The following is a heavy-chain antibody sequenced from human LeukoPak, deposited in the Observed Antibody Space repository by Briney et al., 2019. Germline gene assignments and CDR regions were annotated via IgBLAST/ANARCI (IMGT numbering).Heavy chain of an antibody. CDR3: AKSQDGGRLFHFDY. CDR2: ISGSGGST. D-gene: IGHD1-26*01. V-gene: IGHV3-23*01. CDR1: GFTFSSYA. J-gene: IGHJ4*02. Sequence: GGPLRLSCAASGFTFSSYAMSWVRQAPGKGLEWVSVISGSGGSTYSADSVKGRFTISRDNSKNTLYLQMNSLRAEDTAVYFCAKSQDGGRLFHFDYWGQGTLVT.